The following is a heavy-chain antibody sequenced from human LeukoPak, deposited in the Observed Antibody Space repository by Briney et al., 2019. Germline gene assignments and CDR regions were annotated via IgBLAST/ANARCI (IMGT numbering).Heavy chain of an antibody. D-gene: IGHD3-3*01. CDR3: ARDPIYDFWSGYYTDYGMDV. V-gene: IGHV3-7*01. CDR1: KITFSSYW. CDR2: IRQDGSER. Sequence: GGSLRLSCAASKITFSSYWMSWVRQAPGKGLEWLANIRQDGSERYYADSVKGRFTISRDNSKNTLYLQMNSLRAEDTAVYYCARDPIYDFWSGYYTDYGMDVWGQGTTVTVSS. J-gene: IGHJ6*02.